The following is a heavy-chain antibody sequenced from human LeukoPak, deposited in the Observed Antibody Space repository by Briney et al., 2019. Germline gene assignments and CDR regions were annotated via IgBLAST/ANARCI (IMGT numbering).Heavy chain of an antibody. J-gene: IGHJ5*02. Sequence: GGSLRLSCAASEFTFSNYDMHWVRQAPGKGLEWVAVIWYDGSNKYYADSVKGRFTISRDNSKTTLYLQMNSLRAEATAVYYCARGIAVAGTFWFDQWGQGTLVTVSS. V-gene: IGHV3-33*01. CDR3: ARGIAVAGTFWFDQ. D-gene: IGHD6-19*01. CDR1: EFTFSNYD. CDR2: IWYDGSNK.